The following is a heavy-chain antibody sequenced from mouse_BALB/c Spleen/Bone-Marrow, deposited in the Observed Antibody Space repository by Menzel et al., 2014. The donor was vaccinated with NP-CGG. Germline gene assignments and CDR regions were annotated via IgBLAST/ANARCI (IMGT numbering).Heavy chain of an antibody. D-gene: IGHD2-3*01. CDR2: IDPANGNT. Sequence: VQLQQSGAELVKPGASVKLSCTASGFNIKDTYMHWVKQRPEQGLEWIGRIDPANGNTKYDPKFQGKATITADTSSNTAYLQLSSLTSEDTAVYYCARWLLPYGLDYFGQGTSVTVSS. CDR3: ARWLLPYGLDY. J-gene: IGHJ4*01. CDR1: GFNIKDTY. V-gene: IGHV14-3*02.